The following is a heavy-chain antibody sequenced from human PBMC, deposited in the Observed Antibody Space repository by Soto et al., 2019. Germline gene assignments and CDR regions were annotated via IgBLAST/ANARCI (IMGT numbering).Heavy chain of an antibody. D-gene: IGHD3-3*01. Sequence: PSEILPSPPLSLVAPSPVILTTGAGSASPPGKGLEWIESVSYNRNTYYSPSLTSRIPISVDTSKNHLSLNLSSVTAADTALYYGARHENPRWSGYYGGNWFHPWGQGTLVT. V-gene: IGHV4-39*01. CDR1: VAPSPVILTT. J-gene: IGHJ5*02. CDR3: ARHENPRWSGYYGGNWFHP. CDR2: VSYNRNT.